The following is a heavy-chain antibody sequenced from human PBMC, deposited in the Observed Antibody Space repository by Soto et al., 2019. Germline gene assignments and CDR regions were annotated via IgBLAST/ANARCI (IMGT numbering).Heavy chain of an antibody. D-gene: IGHD3-10*01. CDR2: ISYDGSNK. CDR3: AKAQPLLWFGESLGAFDI. V-gene: IGHV3-30*18. Sequence: GGSLRLSCAASGFTFSSYGMHWVRQAPGKGLEWVAVISYDGSNKYYADSVKGRFTISRDNSKNTLYLQMNSLRAEDTAVYYCAKAQPLLWFGESLGAFDIWGQGTMVTVSS. J-gene: IGHJ3*02. CDR1: GFTFSSYG.